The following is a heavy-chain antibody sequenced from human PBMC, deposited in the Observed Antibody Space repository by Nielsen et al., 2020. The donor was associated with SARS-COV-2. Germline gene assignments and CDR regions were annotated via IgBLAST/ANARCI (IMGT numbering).Heavy chain of an antibody. Sequence: GGSLRLSCAASGFTFDDYAMHWVRQAPGKGLEWVSGISWNSGSIGYADSVKGRFTISRDNPKNSLYLQMNSLRAEDTALYYCAKADAFDIWGQGTMVTVSS. V-gene: IGHV3-9*01. J-gene: IGHJ3*02. CDR3: AKADAFDI. CDR1: GFTFDDYA. CDR2: ISWNSGSI.